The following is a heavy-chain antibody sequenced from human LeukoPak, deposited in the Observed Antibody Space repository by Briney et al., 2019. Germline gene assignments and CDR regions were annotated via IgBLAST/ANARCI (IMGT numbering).Heavy chain of an antibody. CDR3: ASSSGWSRGFDY. D-gene: IGHD6-19*01. J-gene: IGHJ4*02. V-gene: IGHV4-59*01. CDR1: GGSISSYY. Sequence: SETLSLTCAVSGGSISSYYWSWIRQPPGKGLEWIGYIYYSGSTNYNPSLKSRVTISVDTSKNQFSLKLSSVTAADTAVYYCASSSGWSRGFDYWGQGTLVTVSS. CDR2: IYYSGST.